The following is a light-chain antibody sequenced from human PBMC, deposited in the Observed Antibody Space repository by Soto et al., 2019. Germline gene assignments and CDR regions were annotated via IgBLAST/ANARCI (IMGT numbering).Light chain of an antibody. J-gene: IGLJ3*02. CDR1: RSNVGNNY. CDR2: RNN. Sequence: QSALTQPPSVSGTPGQRVTISCSGSRSNVGNNYVYWYQQLPGTAPKLVISRNNQRPSGVRDRFSGSKSGTSASLAISGLRSEDEADYYCAAWDDSLRGYWVFGGGTKVTVL. CDR3: AAWDDSLRGYWV. V-gene: IGLV1-47*01.